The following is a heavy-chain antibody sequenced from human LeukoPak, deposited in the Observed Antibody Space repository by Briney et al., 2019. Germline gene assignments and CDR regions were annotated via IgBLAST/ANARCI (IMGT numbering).Heavy chain of an antibody. CDR1: GFTFSSYA. Sequence: GGSLRLSCAASGFTFSSYAMSWVRQAPGKGLEWVSAISGSGGSTYYADSVKGRFTISRDNSKNTLYLQMNSLRAEDTAVYYCAKSSSGSYYNLIGYWGQGTLVTASS. D-gene: IGHD3-10*01. J-gene: IGHJ4*02. CDR3: AKSSSGSYYNLIGY. V-gene: IGHV3-23*01. CDR2: ISGSGGST.